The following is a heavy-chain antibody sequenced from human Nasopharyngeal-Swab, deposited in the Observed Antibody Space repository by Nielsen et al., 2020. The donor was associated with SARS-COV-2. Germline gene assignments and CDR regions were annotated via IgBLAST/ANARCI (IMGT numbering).Heavy chain of an antibody. D-gene: IGHD4-17*01. CDR3: ARDGRGTTVTPWYYYYGMDV. CDR2: INPSGDGT. Sequence: ASVKVSCKASGYTFSRYYMHWVRQAPGQGLEWMGIINPSGDGTTYAQNFQGRVTMTRDTSTSTVYMELSSLRSEDTAVYYCARDGRGTTVTPWYYYYGMDVWGQGTTVTVSS. J-gene: IGHJ6*02. CDR1: GYTFSRYY. V-gene: IGHV1-46*01.